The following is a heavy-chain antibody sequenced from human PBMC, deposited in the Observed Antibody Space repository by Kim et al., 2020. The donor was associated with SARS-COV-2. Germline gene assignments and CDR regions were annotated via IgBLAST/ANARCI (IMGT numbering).Heavy chain of an antibody. V-gene: IGHV1-18*01. Sequence: ASVKVSCKASGYTFTSYGISWVRQAPGQGLEWMGWISAYNGNTNYAQKLQGRVTMTTDTSTSTAYMELRSLRSDDTAVYYCARRVIRITMVRECGRMDVWGQGTTVTVSS. CDR2: ISAYNGNT. CDR3: ARRVIRITMVRECGRMDV. D-gene: IGHD3-10*01. J-gene: IGHJ6*02. CDR1: GYTFTSYG.